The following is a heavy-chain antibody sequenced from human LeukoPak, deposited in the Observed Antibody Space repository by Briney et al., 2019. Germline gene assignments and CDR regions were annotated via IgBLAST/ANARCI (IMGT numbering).Heavy chain of an antibody. J-gene: IGHJ6*03. V-gene: IGHV3-23*01. Sequence: HPGGSLRLSCAASGFAFSSFAMGWVRQSPGKGLEWLSTINGGGNTTFHADSVKGRFTISRDNSKNTLYLHMDSLRPDDTAIYYCTKELHVAVAVADYYYFYMDVWGRGPAVTVSS. CDR1: GFAFSSFA. D-gene: IGHD6-19*01. CDR2: INGGGNTT. CDR3: TKELHVAVAVADYYYFYMDV.